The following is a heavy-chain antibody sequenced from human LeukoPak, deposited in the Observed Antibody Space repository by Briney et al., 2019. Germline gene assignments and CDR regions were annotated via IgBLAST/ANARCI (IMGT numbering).Heavy chain of an antibody. Sequence: SQTLSLTCPVSGGSISSGSYYWSWIRQPAGKGLEWIGRIYTSGSTNYNPSLKSRVTISVDTSKNQFSLKLSSVTAADTAVYYCARDSEQGFGEFTYWGQGTLVTVSS. CDR2: IYTSGST. D-gene: IGHD3-10*01. V-gene: IGHV4-61*02. J-gene: IGHJ4*02. CDR3: ARDSEQGFGEFTY. CDR1: GGSISSGSYY.